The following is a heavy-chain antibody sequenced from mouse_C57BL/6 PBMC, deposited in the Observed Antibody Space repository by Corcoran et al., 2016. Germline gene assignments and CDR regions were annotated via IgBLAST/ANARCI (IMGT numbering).Heavy chain of an antibody. D-gene: IGHD3-2*02. CDR1: GYTFTDYN. CDR2: INPNNGGT. V-gene: IGHV1-18*01. Sequence: EVQLQQSGPELVKPGASVKIPCKASGYTFTDYNMDWVKQSHGKSLEWIGDINPNNGGTIYNQKFKGKATLTVDKSSSTAYMELRSLTSEDTAVYYCARGGSSGSSPHYYALDYWGQGTSVTVSS. CDR3: ARGGSSGSSPHYYALDY. J-gene: IGHJ4*01.